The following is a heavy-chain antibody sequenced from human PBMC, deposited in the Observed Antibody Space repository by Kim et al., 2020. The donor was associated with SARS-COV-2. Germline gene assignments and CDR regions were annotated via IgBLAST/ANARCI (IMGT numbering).Heavy chain of an antibody. CDR3: AREEWEYYDILTGH. D-gene: IGHD3-9*01. Sequence: SQKFQGRVTITRDTSASTAYMELSSLRSEDTAVYYCAREEWEYYDILTGHWGQGTLVTVSS. J-gene: IGHJ4*02. V-gene: IGHV1-3*01.